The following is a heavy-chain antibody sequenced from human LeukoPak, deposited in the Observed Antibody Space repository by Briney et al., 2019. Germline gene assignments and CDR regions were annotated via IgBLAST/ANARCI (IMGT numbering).Heavy chain of an antibody. CDR1: GYTFTGYY. CDR2: INPNSGGT. CDR3: ARGKWLLWFGEFTRYYFDY. D-gene: IGHD3-10*01. V-gene: IGHV1-2*02. J-gene: IGHJ4*02. Sequence: ASVKVSCKASGYTFTGYYMHWVRQAPGQGLAWMGWINPNSGGTNYAQKFQGRVTMTRDKTISTAYMELSRLRSDDTAVYYCARGKWLLWFGEFTRYYFDYWGQGTLVTVSS.